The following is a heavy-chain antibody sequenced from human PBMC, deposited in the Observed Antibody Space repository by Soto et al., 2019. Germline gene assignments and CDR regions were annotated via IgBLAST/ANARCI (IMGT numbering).Heavy chain of an antibody. Sequence: GGSLRLSCAASGFPFDDYSMHWVRQAPGKGLEWVSLISWDGGSTFYADSVKGRFTSSRDNRKNSLYLQMNSLRTEDTALYYCAKAGRSGLSPFDSWGQGTLVTVSS. V-gene: IGHV3-43*01. D-gene: IGHD2-15*01. CDR3: AKAGRSGLSPFDS. J-gene: IGHJ4*02. CDR1: GFPFDDYS. CDR2: ISWDGGST.